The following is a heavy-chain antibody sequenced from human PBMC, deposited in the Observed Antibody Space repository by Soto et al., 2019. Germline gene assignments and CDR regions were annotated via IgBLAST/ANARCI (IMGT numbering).Heavy chain of an antibody. V-gene: IGHV1-69*06. J-gene: IGHJ4*02. D-gene: IGHD4-4*01. CDR3: ARDNGEGPLTTAAFDY. CDR1: GGTFSSYA. CDR2: IIPIFGTA. Sequence: QVQLVQSGAEVKKPGSSVKVSCKASGGTFSSYAISWVRQAPGQGLEWMGGIIPIFGTANYAQKFQGRVTIPADKSTSTAYMELSSLISEDTAVYYCARDNGEGPLTTAAFDYWGQGTLVTVSS.